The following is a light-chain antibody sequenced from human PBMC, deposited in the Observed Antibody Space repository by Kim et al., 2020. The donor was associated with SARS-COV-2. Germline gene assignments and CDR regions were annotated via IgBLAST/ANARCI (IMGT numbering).Light chain of an antibody. CDR3: QQYGSSPRT. Sequence: EIALTQFPGTLSLSPGERATLSCRASQSVSSSYVAWYQQKPGQAPRLLIYGASRRATGIPDRFSGSGSGTDFTLTISRLEPEDFAVYYCQQYGSSPRTFGQGTKVDIK. CDR1: QSVSSSY. CDR2: GAS. V-gene: IGKV3-20*01. J-gene: IGKJ1*01.